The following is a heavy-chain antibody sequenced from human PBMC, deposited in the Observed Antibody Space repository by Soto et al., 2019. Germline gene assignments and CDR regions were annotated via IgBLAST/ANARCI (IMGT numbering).Heavy chain of an antibody. CDR2: IIPIFGTA. J-gene: IGHJ4*02. D-gene: IGHD2-21*01. CDR1: GGTFSSYA. Sequence: GASVEVSCKASGGTFSSYAISWVRQAPGQGLEWMGGIIPIFGTANYAQKFQGRVTITADESTSTAYMELSSLRSEDTAVYYFARVSCYCGGGNCYFLPGIDYWGQGTLVTVSS. V-gene: IGHV1-69*13. CDR3: ARVSCYCGGGNCYFLPGIDY.